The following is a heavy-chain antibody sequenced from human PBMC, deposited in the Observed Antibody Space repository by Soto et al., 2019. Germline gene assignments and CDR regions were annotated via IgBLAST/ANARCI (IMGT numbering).Heavy chain of an antibody. V-gene: IGHV3-30*03. J-gene: IGHJ4*02. D-gene: IGHD6-19*01. CDR3: EVGGRYSSGWFPFDY. Sequence: PGGSLRLSCAASGFTFSSYGMHWVRQAPGKGLEWVAVISYDGSNKDYADSVKGRFTISRDNSKNTLYLQINSLRAEDTAVYYCEVGGRYSSGWFPFDYWGQGTLVNVSS. CDR1: GFTFSSYG. CDR2: ISYDGSNK.